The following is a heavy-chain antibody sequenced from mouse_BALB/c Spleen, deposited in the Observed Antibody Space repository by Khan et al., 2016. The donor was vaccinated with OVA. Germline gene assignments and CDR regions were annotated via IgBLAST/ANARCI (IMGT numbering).Heavy chain of an antibody. J-gene: IGHJ3*01. CDR2: VNPNTGGS. D-gene: IGHD2-14*01. CDR3: ARGYDFFAY. Sequence: VQLKQSGPDLVKPGASVKISCKASGYSFTLYYMTWVKQSHGKSLEWIGRVNPNTGGSDYNQEFKGKAILTVDKSSNTAYMELHSLTSEDAAAYYCARGYDFFAYWGQGTLVTVSA. V-gene: IGHV1-18*01. CDR1: GYSFTLYY.